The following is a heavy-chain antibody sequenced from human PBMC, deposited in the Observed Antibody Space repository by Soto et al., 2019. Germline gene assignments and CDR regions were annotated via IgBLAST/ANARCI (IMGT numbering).Heavy chain of an antibody. D-gene: IGHD5-18*01. CDR2: INAGNGNT. V-gene: IGHV1-3*01. Sequence: ASVKVSCKASGYTFTSYAMHWVRQAPGQRLEWMGWINAGNGNTKYSQKFQGRVTITRDTSASTAYMELSSLRSEDTAVYYCARDRGGRIQLWSKCDAFDIWGQGTMVTVSS. CDR1: GYTFTSYA. CDR3: ARDRGGRIQLWSKCDAFDI. J-gene: IGHJ3*02.